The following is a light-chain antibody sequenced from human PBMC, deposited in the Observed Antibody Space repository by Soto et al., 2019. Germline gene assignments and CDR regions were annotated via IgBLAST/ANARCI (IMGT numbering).Light chain of an antibody. CDR3: MQALQTPVT. Sequence: DIVMTQSPLSLPVTPGEPASISCRSSQSLLHSNGYNCLDWYLQKPGQSPQLLIHLGSNRASGVPDRFSGSGSGTDFTLRISRVEAEGVGVYYCMQALQTPVTFGGGTKVEIK. J-gene: IGKJ4*01. CDR2: LGS. V-gene: IGKV2-28*01. CDR1: QSLLHSNGYNC.